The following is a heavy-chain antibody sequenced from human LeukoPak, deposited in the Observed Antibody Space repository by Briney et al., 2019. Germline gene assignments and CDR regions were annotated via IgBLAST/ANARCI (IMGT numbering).Heavy chain of an antibody. D-gene: IGHD2-15*01. J-gene: IGHJ3*01. CDR1: GFTFSSYA. V-gene: IGHV3-23*01. CDR3: AKDRGGSSQLGDAFDV. Sequence: GGSLRLSCAASGFTFSSYAMNWVRQAPGKGLEWVSVISGTGGSTYYADSVKGRFTISRDNAKNSLYLQMNSLRTDDTALYYCAKDRGGSSQLGDAFDVWGQGTMVSVSS. CDR2: ISGTGGST.